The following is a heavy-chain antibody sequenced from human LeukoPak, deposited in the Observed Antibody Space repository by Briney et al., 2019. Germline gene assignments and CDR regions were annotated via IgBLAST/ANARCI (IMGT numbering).Heavy chain of an antibody. CDR3: AKGSGAIAAAGTRGGDYYYGMDV. CDR1: GFTFSSYA. CDR2: ISSSGSTI. Sequence: GGSLRLSCAASGFTFSSYAMHWVRQAPGKGLEWVSYISSSGSTICYADSVKGRFTISRDNSKNTLYLQMNSLRAEDTAVYYCAKGSGAIAAAGTRGGDYYYGMDVWGQGTTVTVSS. J-gene: IGHJ6*02. D-gene: IGHD6-13*01. V-gene: IGHV3-48*01.